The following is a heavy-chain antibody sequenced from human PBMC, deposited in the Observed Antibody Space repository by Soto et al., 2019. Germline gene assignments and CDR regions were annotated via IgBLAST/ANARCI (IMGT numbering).Heavy chain of an antibody. CDR3: ARAMAVAVAFDI. J-gene: IGHJ3*02. CDR2: INHSGST. CDR1: GGSFSGYY. Sequence: SETLSLTCAVYGGSFSGYYWSWIRQPPGKGLEWIGEINHSGSTNYNPSLKSRVTISVDTSKNQFSLKLSSVTAADTAVYYCARAMAVAVAFDIWGQGTMVTV. V-gene: IGHV4-34*01. D-gene: IGHD6-19*01.